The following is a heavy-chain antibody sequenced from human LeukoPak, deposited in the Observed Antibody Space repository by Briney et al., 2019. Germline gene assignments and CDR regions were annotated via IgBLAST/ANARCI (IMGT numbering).Heavy chain of an antibody. D-gene: IGHD4-17*01. CDR1: VYPFTCSY. V-gene: IGHV1-2*02. CDR3: AREGDYGDYVAY. Sequence: GASVKVSCKASVYPFTCSYLHWVRQAPGQGLEWMGWIDCNTGTTHYEEKFEARVTMTRDTSISTVYIEVSGLIFDDTAVYFCAREGDYGDYVAYWGQGTLVTVSS. CDR2: IDCNTGTT. J-gene: IGHJ4*02.